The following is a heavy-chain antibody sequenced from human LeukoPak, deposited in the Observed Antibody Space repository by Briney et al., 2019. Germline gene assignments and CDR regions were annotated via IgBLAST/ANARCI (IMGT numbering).Heavy chain of an antibody. V-gene: IGHV4-38-2*01. J-gene: IGHJ3*02. D-gene: IGHD1-26*01. CDR1: GYSISSGYY. Sequence: SETLSLTCAVSGYSISSGYYWGWIRQPPGKGLEWIGGIYHSGSTYYNPSLKSRVTISVDTSKNQFSLRLSSVTAADTAVYYCARLDGSYRLGAFDICGQGTMVTVSS. CDR3: ARLDGSYRLGAFDI. CDR2: IYHSGST.